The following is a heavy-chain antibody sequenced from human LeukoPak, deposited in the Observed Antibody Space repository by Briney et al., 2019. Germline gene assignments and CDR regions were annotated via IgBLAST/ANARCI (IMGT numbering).Heavy chain of an antibody. Sequence: GGSLRLSCAASGFTFSGYAMSWVRQAPGKGLEWVSAISGSGGSTYYADSVKGRFTISRDNSKNTLYLQMNSLRAEDTAVYYCAKAYYYDSSGYYPFPAYFDYWGQGTLVTVSS. V-gene: IGHV3-23*01. CDR3: AKAYYYDSSGYYPFPAYFDY. J-gene: IGHJ4*02. D-gene: IGHD3-22*01. CDR1: GFTFSGYA. CDR2: ISGSGGST.